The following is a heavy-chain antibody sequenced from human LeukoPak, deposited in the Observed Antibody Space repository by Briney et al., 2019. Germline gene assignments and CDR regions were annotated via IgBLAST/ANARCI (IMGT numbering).Heavy chain of an antibody. CDR2: IYYSGRT. Sequence: PSETLSLTCTVSGGSISSYYWNWIRQPPGKGLEWIGYIYYSGRTNYNPSLKSRVTISVDTSKNQFSLKLSSVTAADTAVYYCARGHVGSYAYYYYYGMDVWGQGTTVTVSS. V-gene: IGHV4-59*12. CDR3: ARGHVGSYAYYYYYGMDV. D-gene: IGHD2-8*01. CDR1: GGSISSYY. J-gene: IGHJ6*02.